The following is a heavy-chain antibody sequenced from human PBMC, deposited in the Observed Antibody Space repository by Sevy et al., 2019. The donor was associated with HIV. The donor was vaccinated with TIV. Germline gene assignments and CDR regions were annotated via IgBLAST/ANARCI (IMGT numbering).Heavy chain of an antibody. D-gene: IGHD3-22*01. CDR2: ISGSGGST. CDR1: GFTFSSYA. V-gene: IGHV3-23*01. CDR3: AKDAPSSSYYDSSGPQDY. Sequence: GGSLRLSCAASGFTFSSYAMSWVRQAPGKGLEWVSAISGSGGSTYYADSVKGRFTISRDNSKNTVYLQMNSLRAEDTAVYYCAKDAPSSSYYDSSGPQDYWGQGTLVTVSS. J-gene: IGHJ4*02.